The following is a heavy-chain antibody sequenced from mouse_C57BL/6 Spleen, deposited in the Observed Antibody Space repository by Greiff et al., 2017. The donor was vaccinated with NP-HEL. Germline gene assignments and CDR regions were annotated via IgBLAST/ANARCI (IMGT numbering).Heavy chain of an antibody. CDR1: GYTFTSYG. D-gene: IGHD1-1*01. CDR2: IYPRSGNT. Sequence: QVQLQQSGAELARPGASVKLSCKASGYTFTSYGISWVKQRTGQGLEWIGEIYPRSGNTYYNEKFKGKATLTADKSSSTAYMELRSLTSEDSAVYFCARGATTVEGYFDVWGTGTTVTVSS. V-gene: IGHV1-81*01. CDR3: ARGATTVEGYFDV. J-gene: IGHJ1*03.